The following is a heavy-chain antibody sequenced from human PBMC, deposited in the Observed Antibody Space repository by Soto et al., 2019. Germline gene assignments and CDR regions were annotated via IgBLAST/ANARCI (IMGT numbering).Heavy chain of an antibody. Sequence: SETLSLTCTVSGVSLDNFFWSWIRQTPGKGLEWIGYVSQGGTESYMTEGETTGYNPSLKSRVTTSVDTSKNQFSLKLSSVTAADTAVYYCARSFCSDSVSCNWFDPWGQGTLVTVSS. CDR2: VSQGGTESYMTEGETT. CDR1: GVSLDNFF. J-gene: IGHJ5*02. V-gene: IGHV4-59*01. D-gene: IGHD2-15*01. CDR3: ARSFCSDSVSCNWFDP.